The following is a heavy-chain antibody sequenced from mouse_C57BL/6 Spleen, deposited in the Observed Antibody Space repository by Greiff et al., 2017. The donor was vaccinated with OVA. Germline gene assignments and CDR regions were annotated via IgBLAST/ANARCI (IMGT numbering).Heavy chain of an antibody. CDR2: INPSNGGT. V-gene: IGHV1-53*01. Sequence: QVQLQQPGTELVKPGASVKLSCKASGYTFTSYWMHWVKQRPGQGLEWIGNINPSNGGTNYNEKFKSKATLTVDTSSSTAYLQLRSLTSEDSAVYYCASSTLRPYYYAMDYWGQGTSVTVSS. D-gene: IGHD1-1*01. CDR1: GYTFTSYW. CDR3: ASSTLRPYYYAMDY. J-gene: IGHJ4*01.